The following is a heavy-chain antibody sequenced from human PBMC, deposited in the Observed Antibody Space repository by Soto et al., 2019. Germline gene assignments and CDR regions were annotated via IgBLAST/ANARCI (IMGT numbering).Heavy chain of an antibody. CDR3: AILGYDETQARDC. J-gene: IGHJ4*02. Sequence: ASVKVSCKASGYTFSAYFINWVRQAPGQGLEWLGWINTRSGDTKYAQKFQGRVTLTRDTSVRTAYLELSSLRSDDTAGYHCAILGYDETQARDCWGKGTLV. CDR1: GYTFSAYF. CDR2: INTRSGDT. V-gene: IGHV1-2*02. D-gene: IGHD5-12*01.